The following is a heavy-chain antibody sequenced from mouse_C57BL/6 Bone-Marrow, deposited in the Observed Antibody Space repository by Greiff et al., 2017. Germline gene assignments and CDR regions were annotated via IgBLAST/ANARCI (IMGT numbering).Heavy chain of an antibody. V-gene: IGHV14-2*01. J-gene: IGHJ3*01. CDR3: ARDGSSYGFAY. CDR2: IDPEDGET. Sequence: VQLQQSGAELVKPGASVKLSCTASGFNIKDYYMHWVKQRTEQGLEWIGRIDPEDGETKYAPKFQGKATITADTSPNTASLQLSSLTSEDTAVYYCARDGSSYGFAYWGQGTLVTVSA. CDR1: GFNIKDYY. D-gene: IGHD1-1*01.